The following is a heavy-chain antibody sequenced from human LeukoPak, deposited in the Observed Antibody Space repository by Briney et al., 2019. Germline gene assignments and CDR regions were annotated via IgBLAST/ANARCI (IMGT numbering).Heavy chain of an antibody. D-gene: IGHD5-12*01. CDR2: IIPNSGGT. CDR3: ARGGGGLMY. V-gene: IGHV1-2*02. CDR1: GYTFTGYY. J-gene: IGHJ4*02. Sequence: GASVKVSCKASGYTFTGYYIHWVRQALGQGLEWMGWIIPNSGGTNYAQKFQGRVTMTRDTSISTAYMELSRLTSDDTAIYYCARGGGGLMYWGQGTLVTVTS.